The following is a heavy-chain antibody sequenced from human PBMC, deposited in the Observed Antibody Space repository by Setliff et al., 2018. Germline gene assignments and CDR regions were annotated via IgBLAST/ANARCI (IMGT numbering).Heavy chain of an antibody. Sequence: PSETLSLTCTVSGASLSSGTYYWGWIRQPPGKGLEWIGRIYYRGDTYYNASLKGRLTISVDTAQFSLKLSSVTAAGSAVYYCARAISGWYPAHYYYMDVWGKGTTVTVSS. CDR1: GASLSSGTYY. J-gene: IGHJ6*03. V-gene: IGHV4-39*07. CDR2: IYYRGDT. CDR3: ARAISGWYPAHYYYMDV. D-gene: IGHD6-19*01.